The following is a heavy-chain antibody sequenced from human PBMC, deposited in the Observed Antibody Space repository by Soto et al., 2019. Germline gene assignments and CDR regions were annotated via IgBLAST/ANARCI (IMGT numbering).Heavy chain of an antibody. CDR3: AKDFKVSGSHYGTLNYYYGMDV. D-gene: IGHD3-10*01. Sequence: GGSLRLSCAASGFTFSRDGMSWVRQAPGKGLEWVAVISYDGYLKYYVDSVKGRFTVARDNSKNTLFLEMNSLRVEDTAVYFCAKDFKVSGSHYGTLNYYYGMDVWGQGTTVTVSS. J-gene: IGHJ6*02. V-gene: IGHV3-30*18. CDR2: ISYDGYLK. CDR1: GFTFSRDG.